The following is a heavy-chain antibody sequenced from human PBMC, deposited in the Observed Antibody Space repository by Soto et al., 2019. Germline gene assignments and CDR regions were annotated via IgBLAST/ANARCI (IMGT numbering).Heavy chain of an antibody. CDR1: VFTFSSFG. CDR2: IWYDVSNK. Sequence: VGSLKNSCAASVFTFSSFGMHWVREAPGKGLEWVAVIWYDVSNKYYADSLKVLFTISRDNSKNTLYLQMNSLTAEETAVYYCARDWLVRGVIKIYYYFYYGMDLLGQGTTVTV. V-gene: IGHV3-33*01. J-gene: IGHJ6*02. D-gene: IGHD3-10*01. CDR3: ARDWLVRGVIKIYYYFYYGMDL.